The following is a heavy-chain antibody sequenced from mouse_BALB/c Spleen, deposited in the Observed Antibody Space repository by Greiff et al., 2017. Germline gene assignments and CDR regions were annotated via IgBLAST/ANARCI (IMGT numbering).Heavy chain of an antibody. CDR3: ARRDYYGTPY. J-gene: IGHJ3*01. D-gene: IGHD1-1*01. CDR1: GFTFSSFG. Sequence: EVMLVESGGGLVQPGGSRKLSCAASGFTFSSFGMHWVRQAPEKGLEWVAYISSGSSTIYYADTVKGRFTISRDNPKNTLFLQMTSLRSEDTAMYYCARRDYYGTPYWGQGTLVTVSA. CDR2: ISSGSSTI. V-gene: IGHV5-17*02.